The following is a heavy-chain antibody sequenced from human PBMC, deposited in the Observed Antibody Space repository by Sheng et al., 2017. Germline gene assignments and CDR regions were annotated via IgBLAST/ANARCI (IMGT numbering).Heavy chain of an antibody. D-gene: IGHD6-13*01. V-gene: IGHV3-30*04. Sequence: QVQLVESGGGVVQPGRSLRLSCAASGFTFSSYAMHWVRQAPGKGLEWVAVISYDGSNKYYADSVKGRFTISRDNSKNTLYLQMNSLRAEDTAVYYCARDRGSSWSLRLPLYYYYGMDVWGQGTTVTVSS. CDR2: ISYDGSNK. CDR1: GFTFSSYA. CDR3: ARDRGSSWSLRLPLYYYYGMDV. J-gene: IGHJ6*02.